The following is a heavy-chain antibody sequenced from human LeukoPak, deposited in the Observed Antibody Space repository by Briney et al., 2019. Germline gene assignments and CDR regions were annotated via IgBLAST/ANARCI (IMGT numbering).Heavy chain of an antibody. Sequence: PSETLSLTCTVSGGSISSYYWSRIRQPPGKGLEWIGYIYYSGSTNYNPSLKSRVTISVDTSKNQFSLKLSSVTAADTAVHYCARHKGRNALNWFDPWGQGTLVTVSS. CDR3: ARHKGRNALNWFDP. CDR2: IYYSGST. V-gene: IGHV4-59*08. D-gene: IGHD2-2*01. CDR1: GGSISSYY. J-gene: IGHJ5*02.